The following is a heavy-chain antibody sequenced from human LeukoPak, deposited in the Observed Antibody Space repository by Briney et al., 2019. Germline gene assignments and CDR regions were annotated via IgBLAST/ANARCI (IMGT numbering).Heavy chain of an antibody. CDR3: ASMAVAGGGDY. J-gene: IGHJ4*01. Sequence: SETLSLTCSVPGDSITGYYWGWIRQPPGRGLEWIGNIYYTGNTYYNPSLKSRVTISVDTSKNQFSLKLSSVTAAGTAVYYCASMAVAGGGDYWGQEPWSPSPQ. CDR1: GDSITGYY. D-gene: IGHD6-19*01. CDR2: IYYTGNT. V-gene: IGHV4-59*04.